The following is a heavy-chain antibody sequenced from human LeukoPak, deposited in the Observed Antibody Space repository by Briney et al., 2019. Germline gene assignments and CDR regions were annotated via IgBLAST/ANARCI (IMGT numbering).Heavy chain of an antibody. J-gene: IGHJ4*02. Sequence: GGSLRLSCAASGFTFSSCWMHWVRQAPGKGLVWVSRINSDGSSTSYADSVKGRFTISRDNAKNTLYLQMNSLRAEDTAVYYCAREVTYRGSYYFDYWGQATMVTVSS. CDR3: AREVTYRGSYYFDY. CDR1: GFTFSSCW. CDR2: INSDGSST. V-gene: IGHV3-74*01. D-gene: IGHD1-26*01.